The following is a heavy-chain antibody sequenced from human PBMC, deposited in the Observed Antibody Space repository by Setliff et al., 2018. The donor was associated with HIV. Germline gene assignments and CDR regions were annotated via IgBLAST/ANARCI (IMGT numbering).Heavy chain of an antibody. Sequence: SETRSLTCTVSGGSINNDSYFWSWIRQYPGKGLEWIGYIYYSGSTYYNPSLKSRITISVDTSKNQFSLRLSSVTAADTAVYYCARSGSSSPYYFDYWGQGTLVTVSS. V-gene: IGHV4-31*03. CDR2: IYYSGST. CDR3: ARSGSSSPYYFDY. CDR1: GGSINNDSYF. D-gene: IGHD6-6*01. J-gene: IGHJ4*02.